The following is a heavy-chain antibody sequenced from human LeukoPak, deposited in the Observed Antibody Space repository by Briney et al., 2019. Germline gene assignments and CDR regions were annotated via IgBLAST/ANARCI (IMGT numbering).Heavy chain of an antibody. V-gene: IGHV1-24*01. CDR1: GYTLTELS. Sequence: ASVKVSCKVSGYTLTELSMHWVRQAPGKGLEWMGGFDPEDGETIYAQKFQGRVTMTEDTSTDTAYMELSSLRSDDAAVYYCARPRNHAGYYDSSGYSDLDYWGQGTLVTVSS. J-gene: IGHJ4*02. D-gene: IGHD3-22*01. CDR3: ARPRNHAGYYDSSGYSDLDY. CDR2: FDPEDGET.